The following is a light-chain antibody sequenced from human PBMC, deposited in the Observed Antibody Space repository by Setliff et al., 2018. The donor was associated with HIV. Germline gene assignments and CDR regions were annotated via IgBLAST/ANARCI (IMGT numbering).Light chain of an antibody. V-gene: IGKV1-39*01. J-gene: IGKJ3*01. Sequence: IQMTLSPSSLSASVGDKVTITCRASQSISFYLNWYQQKPGKAPNLLIYTASSLQSGVPSRFSGSGSGTDFTLTISSLLPEDFATYFCQQSYTTPITFGPGTKVDIK. CDR1: QSISFY. CDR2: TAS. CDR3: QQSYTTPIT.